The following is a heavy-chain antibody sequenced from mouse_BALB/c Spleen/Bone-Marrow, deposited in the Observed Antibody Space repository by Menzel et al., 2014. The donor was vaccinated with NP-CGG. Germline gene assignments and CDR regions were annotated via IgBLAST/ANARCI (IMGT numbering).Heavy chain of an antibody. CDR3: ARHAYYDQTEVSFVY. V-gene: IGHV5-9-2*01. CDR1: GFSFNSYG. Sequence: EVMLVESGGGLVKSGGSLKLSCAASGFSFNSYGMSWVRQTPEKRLEWVATISGGGSYTFYPDSVKGRFTISRDNAKNNLYLQLSSLRSEATALYYCARHAYYDQTEVSFVYWGQGTLVTVSA. CDR2: ISGGGSYT. D-gene: IGHD2-4*01. J-gene: IGHJ3*01.